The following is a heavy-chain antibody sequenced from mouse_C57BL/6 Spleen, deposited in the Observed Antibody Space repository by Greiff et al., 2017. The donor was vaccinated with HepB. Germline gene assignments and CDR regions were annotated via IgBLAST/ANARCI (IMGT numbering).Heavy chain of an antibody. D-gene: IGHD3-1*01. CDR3: ARGGLRKYFDV. V-gene: IGHV5-16*02. CDR1: GFTFSDYY. Sequence: EVKLVESEGGLVQPGSSMKLSCTASGFTFSDYYMAWVRQVPEKGLEWVANINYDGSSTYYLDSLKSRFIISRDNEKNILYLQMSSLKSEDTAMYYGARGGLRKYFDVWGTGTTVTVSS. CDR2: INYDGSST. J-gene: IGHJ1*03.